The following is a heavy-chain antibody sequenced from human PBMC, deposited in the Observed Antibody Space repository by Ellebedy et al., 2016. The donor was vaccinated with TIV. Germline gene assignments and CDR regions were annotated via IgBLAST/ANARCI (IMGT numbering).Heavy chain of an antibody. V-gene: IGHV3-30*03. D-gene: IGHD3-22*01. CDR2: ISFDGSYK. Sequence: GESLKISCAASRFTFSNYDMHWVRQAPGKGLEWVAVISFDGSYKYYADSVKGRFTISRDNSGNTLYLQMNNLRAEDTAVFYCARARANYYDSSGYYSFDYWGQGALVTVSS. CDR3: ARARANYYDSSGYYSFDY. CDR1: RFTFSNYD. J-gene: IGHJ4*02.